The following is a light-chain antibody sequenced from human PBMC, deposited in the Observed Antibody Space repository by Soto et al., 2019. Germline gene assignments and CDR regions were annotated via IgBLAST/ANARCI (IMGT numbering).Light chain of an antibody. CDR2: EVS. CDR1: SSDVGGYNY. J-gene: IGLJ3*02. CDR3: SSYTNSNTQV. Sequence: QSVLTQPPSASGSPGQSVTISCTGTSSDVGGYNYVSWYQQHPGKAPKLMIYEVSKRPSGVPDRFSGSKSGNTASLTVSGLQAEDEADYYCSSYTNSNTQVFGGGTKLTVL. V-gene: IGLV2-8*01.